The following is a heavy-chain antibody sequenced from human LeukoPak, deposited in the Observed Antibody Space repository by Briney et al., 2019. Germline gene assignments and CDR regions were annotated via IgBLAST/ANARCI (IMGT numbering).Heavy chain of an antibody. CDR3: ARLELRGDAFDI. CDR1: GYTFTYY. Sequence: VASVKVSCKTSGYTFTYYIYWVRQAPGQGLEWMGWMNPNSGNTGYAQKFQGRVTMTRNTSISTAYMELSSLRSEDTAVYYCARLELRGDAFDIWGQGTMVTVSS. D-gene: IGHD1-7*01. J-gene: IGHJ3*02. V-gene: IGHV1-8*01. CDR2: MNPNSGNT.